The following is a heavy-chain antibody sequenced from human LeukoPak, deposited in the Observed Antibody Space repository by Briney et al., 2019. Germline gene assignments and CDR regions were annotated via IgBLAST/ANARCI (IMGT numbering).Heavy chain of an antibody. V-gene: IGHV5-51*01. CDR1: GYSFTSYW. Sequence: GESLEISCKGSGYSFTSYWIGWVREMPGKGLEWMGIIYPGDSDTRYSPSLQGQVTISADKSISTAYLQWSSLKASDTAMYYCARWGVVVAAAFDYWGQGTLVTVSS. CDR3: ARWGVVVAAAFDY. D-gene: IGHD2-15*01. J-gene: IGHJ4*02. CDR2: IYPGDSDT.